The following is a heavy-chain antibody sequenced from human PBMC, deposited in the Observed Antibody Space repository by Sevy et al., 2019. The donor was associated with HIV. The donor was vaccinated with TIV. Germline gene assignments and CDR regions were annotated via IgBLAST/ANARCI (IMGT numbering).Heavy chain of an antibody. CDR3: ARGQWEHPY. Sequence: SETLSLTCAVYGGSFSGYYWSWIRQPPGKGLEWIGAIIPSGITNYNPSLTTRVTISIDTSKIQFSLKVKSVTAADTAIYYCARGQWEHPYWGQGTQLTVSS. V-gene: IGHV4-34*01. CDR2: IIPSGIT. D-gene: IGHD1-26*01. CDR1: GGSFSGYY. J-gene: IGHJ4*02.